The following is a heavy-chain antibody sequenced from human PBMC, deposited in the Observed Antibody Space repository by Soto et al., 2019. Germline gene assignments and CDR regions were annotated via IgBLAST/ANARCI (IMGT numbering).Heavy chain of an antibody. CDR1: GYTFSTYP. D-gene: IGHD3-10*01. V-gene: IGHV1-3*01. J-gene: IGHJ4*02. CDR2: INAANGDT. Sequence: QVPLVQSGAEVKEPGASVKVSCKASGYTFSTYPIHWVRQAPEPRLEWMGCINAANGDTGYSQKFQGRVTITRDTSASTAYMELSSLRSEDTAVYYCARKDYYGSGIYRFDYWGQGSLFTVSS. CDR3: ARKDYYGSGIYRFDY.